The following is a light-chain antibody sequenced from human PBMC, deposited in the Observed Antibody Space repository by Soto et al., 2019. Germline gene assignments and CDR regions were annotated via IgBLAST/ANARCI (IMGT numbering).Light chain of an antibody. CDR1: SSDVGAYNY. V-gene: IGLV2-14*01. J-gene: IGLJ2*01. CDR2: DVS. CDR3: SSYTSSRTLV. Sequence: QSALTQPASVSGSPGQSITISCTGTSSDVGAYNYVSWYQQHPGKALRLIIYDVSNRPSGVSDRFSGSKSGNTASLTISGVQAEDESDYYCSSYTSSRTLVFGGGTQLTVL.